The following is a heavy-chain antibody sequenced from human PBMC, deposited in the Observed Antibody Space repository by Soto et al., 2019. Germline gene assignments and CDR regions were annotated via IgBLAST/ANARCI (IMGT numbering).Heavy chain of an antibody. CDR3: AKDHRSGSYGY. J-gene: IGHJ4*02. CDR1: GFTFSSYG. D-gene: IGHD1-26*01. CDR2: ISYDGSNK. V-gene: IGHV3-30*18. Sequence: QVQLVESGGGVVQPGRSLRLSCAASGFTFSSYGMHWVRQAAGKGLEWVAVISYDGSNKYYADSVKGRFTIARDNSKNTLYLQMNSLRAGDRAVSYCAKDHRSGSYGYWGQGTVVTVSS.